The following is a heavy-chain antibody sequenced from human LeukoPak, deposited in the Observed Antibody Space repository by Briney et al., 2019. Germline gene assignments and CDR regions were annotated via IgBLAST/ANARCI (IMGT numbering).Heavy chain of an antibody. J-gene: IGHJ4*02. CDR3: AREVMVRGDFDY. CDR2: INAGNGNT. D-gene: IGHD3-10*01. V-gene: IGHV1-3*01. CDR1: GYTFTSYG. Sequence: ASVKVSCKASGYTFTSYGISWVRQAPGQRLEWMGWINAGNGNTKYSQKFQGRVTIIRDTSASTAYMELSSLRSEDTAVYYCAREVMVRGDFDYWGQGTLVTVSS.